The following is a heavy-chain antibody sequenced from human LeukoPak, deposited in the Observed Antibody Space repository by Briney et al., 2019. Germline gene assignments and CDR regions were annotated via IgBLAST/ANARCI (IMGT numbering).Heavy chain of an antibody. V-gene: IGHV3-11*04. CDR3: LRGDRRDY. CDR1: GFTFSDYY. Sequence: GGSLRLSCAASGFTFSDYYMSWIRQAPGKGLEWVSSIDSSGGYMFYADSVKGRFIISRDNAKDSLYLQMNSLRVEDTAVYYCLRGDRRDYWGQGTLVTVSS. CDR2: IDSSGGYM. J-gene: IGHJ4*02.